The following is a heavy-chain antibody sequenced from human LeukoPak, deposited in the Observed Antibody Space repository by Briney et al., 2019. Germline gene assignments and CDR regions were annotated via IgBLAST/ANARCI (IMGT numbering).Heavy chain of an antibody. Sequence: ASVKVSCKASGGTFSSYAISWVRQAPGQGLEWMGIINPSGGSTSYAQKFQGRVTMTRDTSTSTVYMELSSLRSEDTAVYYCARSEGYCSSSSCSDNYGMDVWGQGTTVTVSS. CDR3: ARSEGYCSSSSCSDNYGMDV. V-gene: IGHV1-46*01. J-gene: IGHJ6*02. CDR2: INPSGGST. D-gene: IGHD2-2*01. CDR1: GGTFSSYA.